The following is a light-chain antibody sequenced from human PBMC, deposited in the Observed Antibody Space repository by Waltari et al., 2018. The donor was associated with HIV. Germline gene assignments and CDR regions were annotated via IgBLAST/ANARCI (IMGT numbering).Light chain of an antibody. Sequence: SYELTQPPPMSVSPGQTARITCSADALPKPYDFWYQQKPGQAPVLIIYKDTERPSGIPERFSGSNSGTIATLTISGVQAEDEAAYYCQSADSSGIYEIFGGGTKVIVL. J-gene: IGLJ2*01. V-gene: IGLV3-25*03. CDR1: ALPKPY. CDR2: KDT. CDR3: QSADSSGIYEI.